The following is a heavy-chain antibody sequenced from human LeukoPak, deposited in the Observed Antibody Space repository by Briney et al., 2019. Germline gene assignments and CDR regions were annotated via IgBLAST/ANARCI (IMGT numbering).Heavy chain of an antibody. CDR1: GGSIISYY. CDR3: AKASGTTAVLFDS. D-gene: IGHD4-23*01. J-gene: IGHJ4*02. Sequence: PSETLSVTCTVSGGSIISYYWNWIRQPPGQGLEWIGYISNSGITKYNPSLKSRVTISLETSKNQFSLRLTSVTAADTAVYYCAKASGTTAVLFDSWGQGTQVAVSS. CDR2: ISNSGIT. V-gene: IGHV4-59*01.